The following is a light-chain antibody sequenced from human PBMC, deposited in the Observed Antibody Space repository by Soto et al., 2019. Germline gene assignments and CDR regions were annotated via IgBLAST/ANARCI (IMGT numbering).Light chain of an antibody. V-gene: IGKV3-15*01. CDR1: QSVSSN. CDR3: QQYDNWPQT. Sequence: EIVLTQSPATLSVSPVERATLSCRASQSVSSNLAWYQQKPGQAPRLLIYGASTRATGIPARFSGTGSGTDFTLTVSSLQSEDFAVYYCQQYDNWPQTFGQGTKV. CDR2: GAS. J-gene: IGKJ1*01.